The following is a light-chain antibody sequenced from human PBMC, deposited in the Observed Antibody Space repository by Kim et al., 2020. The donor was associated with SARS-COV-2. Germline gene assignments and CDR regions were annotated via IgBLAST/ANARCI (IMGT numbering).Light chain of an antibody. Sequence: SPGERATLSCRASQSVSSSYIAWYQQKPGQAPRLLIYGASTRATGIPDRFSGSGSGTDFTLTISRLEPEDFAVYYCQQYGRSPLNFGGGTKVDIK. CDR1: QSVSSSY. V-gene: IGKV3-20*01. CDR2: GAS. J-gene: IGKJ4*01. CDR3: QQYGRSPLN.